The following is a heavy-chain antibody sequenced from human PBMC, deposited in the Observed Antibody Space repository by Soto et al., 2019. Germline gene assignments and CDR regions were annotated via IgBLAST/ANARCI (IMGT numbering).Heavy chain of an antibody. CDR3: RVWDGDASFYYYYGMDV. CDR2: IYYSGST. Sequence: SETLSLNFTVSGGSINRSSYYRGWIRKPPGKGLEWIGSIYYSGSTYYNPSLKSRVTISVDTSKNQFSLKLSSVTAADTAVYYCRVWDGDASFYYYYGMDVWGQGTTVT. V-gene: IGHV4-39*01. J-gene: IGHJ6*02. CDR1: GGSINRSSYY. D-gene: IGHD4-17*01.